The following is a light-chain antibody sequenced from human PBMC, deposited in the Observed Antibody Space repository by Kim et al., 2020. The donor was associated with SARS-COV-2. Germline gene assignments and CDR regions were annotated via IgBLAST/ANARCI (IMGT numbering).Light chain of an antibody. CDR3: SSYTDSDTLI. Sequence: GQSVTIPCTGTHSDIGRFNYVPWYQHHPGRAPKLIIYEVRRRPSGVPDRFSGSKSANTASLTVSGLQTEDEADYYCSSYTDSDTLIFGGGTQLTVL. J-gene: IGLJ2*01. CDR2: EVR. V-gene: IGLV2-8*01. CDR1: HSDIGRFNY.